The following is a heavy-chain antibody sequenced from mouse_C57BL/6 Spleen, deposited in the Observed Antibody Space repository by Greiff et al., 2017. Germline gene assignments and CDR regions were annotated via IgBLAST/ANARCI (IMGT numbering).Heavy chain of an antibody. D-gene: IGHD2-4*01. V-gene: IGHV2-2*01. CDR1: GFSLTSYG. Sequence: VQLQQSGPGLVQPSQSLSITCTVSGFSLTSYGVHWVRQSPGKGLEWLGVIWSGGSTDYNAAFISRLSISKDNSKSQVFFKMNSLQADDTAIYYCARRNDYDEKGFAYWGQGTLVTVSA. CDR2: IWSGGST. J-gene: IGHJ3*01. CDR3: ARRNDYDEKGFAY.